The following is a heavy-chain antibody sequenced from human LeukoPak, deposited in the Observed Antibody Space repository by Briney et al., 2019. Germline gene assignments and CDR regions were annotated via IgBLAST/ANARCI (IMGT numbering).Heavy chain of an antibody. V-gene: IGHV3-48*04. Sequence: GGSLRLSCAASGFTFSSYSMNWVRQAPGKGLEWVSYISSSSSTIYYEDSVKGRITISRDNAKNSLYLQMNSLRAEDTAVYYCAKAPPYSGSPYYYYMDVWGKGTTVTVSS. J-gene: IGHJ6*03. D-gene: IGHD5-12*01. CDR3: AKAPPYSGSPYYYYMDV. CDR2: ISSSSSTI. CDR1: GFTFSSYS.